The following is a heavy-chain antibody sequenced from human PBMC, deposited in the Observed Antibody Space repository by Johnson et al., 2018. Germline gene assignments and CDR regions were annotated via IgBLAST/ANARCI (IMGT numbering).Heavy chain of an antibody. D-gene: IGHD3-22*01. J-gene: IGHJ6*03. CDR1: GFTFGDYA. V-gene: IGHV3-49*05. Sequence: VQLVQSGGGLVKPGRSLRLSCTASGFTFGDYAMSWFRQAPGKGLEWVGFIRSKAYGGTTEYAASVKGRFTISRDDSKSIAYLQMNSLKTEDTAVYYCTRHKAPYDSSGSDYYYYYMDVWGKGTTVTVSS. CDR2: IRSKAYGGTT. CDR3: TRHKAPYDSSGSDYYYYYMDV.